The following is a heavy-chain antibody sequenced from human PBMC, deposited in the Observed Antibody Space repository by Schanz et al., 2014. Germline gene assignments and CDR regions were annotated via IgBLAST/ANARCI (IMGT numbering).Heavy chain of an antibody. J-gene: IGHJ4*02. CDR1: GYTFISYG. CDR3: ARGFDVWDR. Sequence: QVQLVQSGAEVRKPGASVKVSCKASGYTFISYGISWVRQSPGQGLEWLGWINPNSGDTNYAQKFQGWVTMTTDTTTSTAYMELRSLRSDDTAVYYCARGFDVWDRWGQGTLVTCSS. D-gene: IGHD1-26*01. V-gene: IGHV1-18*01. CDR2: INPNSGDT.